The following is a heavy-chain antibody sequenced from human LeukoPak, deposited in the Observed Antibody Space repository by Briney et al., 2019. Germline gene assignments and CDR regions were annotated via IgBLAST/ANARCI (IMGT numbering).Heavy chain of an antibody. Sequence: PSETLSLTCTVSGGSLSSRTYYWGWIRQPPGKGLEWIGTIYYSGTTYYNPSLKSRVTISLDTSKNQFSLKLSSVTAADTAIYYCARDFSSSSTVYYYYYMDVWGKGTTVTVSS. CDR2: IYYSGTT. V-gene: IGHV4-39*07. CDR1: GGSLSSRTYY. J-gene: IGHJ6*03. CDR3: ARDFSSSSTVYYYYYMDV. D-gene: IGHD6-6*01.